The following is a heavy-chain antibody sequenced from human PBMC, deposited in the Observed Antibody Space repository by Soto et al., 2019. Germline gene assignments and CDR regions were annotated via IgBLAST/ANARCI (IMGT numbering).Heavy chain of an antibody. CDR3: ARDWSEEMSIIADY. CDR1: GYTFTTYG. CDR2: ISANNGNT. Sequence: QVQLVQSGAEVKKPGASVKVSCQTSGYTFTTYGISWLRQAPGQGLEWMGWISANNGNTNYAQRLQGRVTMTTDTXXSTAYMELRSLISDDTAVYYCARDWSEEMSIIADYWGQGTLVTVSS. D-gene: IGHD1-20*01. V-gene: IGHV1-18*01. J-gene: IGHJ4*02.